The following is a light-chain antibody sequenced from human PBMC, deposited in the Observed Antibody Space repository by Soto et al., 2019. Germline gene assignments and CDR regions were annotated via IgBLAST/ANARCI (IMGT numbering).Light chain of an antibody. J-gene: IGLJ1*01. V-gene: IGLV2-14*01. Sequence: QSALTQPASVSGSPGQSITISCTVTSSNVCGYNYVSWYQQHPGKAPKLMIYAVSNRPSGVSNRFSGSKSGNKATLTISGPQAEEEADYYCCSYTVSGTYVFGTGTKVTVL. CDR1: SSNVCGYNY. CDR3: CSYTVSGTYV. CDR2: AVS.